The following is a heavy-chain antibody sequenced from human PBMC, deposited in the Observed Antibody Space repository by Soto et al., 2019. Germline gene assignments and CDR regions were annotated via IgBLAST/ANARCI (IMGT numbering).Heavy chain of an antibody. CDR2: ILYDGSNK. CDR3: ANKIVWRNYSYDLDV. J-gene: IGHJ6*02. V-gene: IGHV3-30*18. Sequence: QVQLVESGGGVVQPGRSLRLSCAASGFTFSSYGMHWVRQAPGNGLEWVAVILYDGSNKYYADSVKGRFTISRDNSKNPLYLQKKKLRDENTAVYYCANKIVWRNYSYDLDVWGQGTTVTVSS. CDR1: GFTFSSYG. D-gene: IGHD2-8*01.